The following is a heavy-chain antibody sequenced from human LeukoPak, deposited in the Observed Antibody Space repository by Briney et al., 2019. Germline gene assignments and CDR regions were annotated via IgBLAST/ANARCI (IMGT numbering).Heavy chain of an antibody. CDR1: GFTFSSYA. V-gene: IGHV3-23*01. J-gene: IGHJ4*02. D-gene: IGHD2-15*01. CDR3: AKAPVTTCSGAYCYPFDY. CDR2: ISVSGNT. Sequence: GGSLRLSCAASGFTFSSYAMSWVRQGPGKGLEWVSAISVSGNTYHADSVKGRFPISRESSKNTLYLQMNSLRAGDAAVYYCAKAPVTTCSGAYCYPFDYWSQGTLVTVSS.